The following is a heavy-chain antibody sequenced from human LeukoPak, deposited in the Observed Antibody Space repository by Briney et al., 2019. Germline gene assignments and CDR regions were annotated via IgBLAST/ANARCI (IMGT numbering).Heavy chain of an antibody. CDR2: IYHSGST. V-gene: IGHV4-38-2*02. J-gene: IGHJ4*02. CDR1: GYSISSGYY. D-gene: IGHD3-16*02. CDR3: ARDLTFGGVIASVFDY. Sequence: SETLSLTCTVSGYSISSGYYWGWIRQPPGKGLEWIGSIYHSGSTYYNPSLKSRVTISVDTSKNQFSLKLSSVTAADTAVYYCARDLTFGGVIASVFDYWGQGTLVTVSS.